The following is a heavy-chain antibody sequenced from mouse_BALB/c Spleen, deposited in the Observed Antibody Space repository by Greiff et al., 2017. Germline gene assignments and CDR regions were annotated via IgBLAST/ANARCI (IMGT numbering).Heavy chain of an antibody. J-gene: IGHJ4*01. CDR1: GFTFSSFG. V-gene: IGHV5-17*02. CDR3: ARGGVGRDYYAMDY. D-gene: IGHD4-1*01. Sequence: EVQLVESGGGLVQPGGSRKLSCAASGFTFSSFGMHWVRQAPEKGLEWVAYISSGSSTIYYADTVKGRFTISRDNPKNTLFLQMTSLRSEDTAMYYCARGGVGRDYYAMDYWGQGTSVTVSS. CDR2: ISSGSSTI.